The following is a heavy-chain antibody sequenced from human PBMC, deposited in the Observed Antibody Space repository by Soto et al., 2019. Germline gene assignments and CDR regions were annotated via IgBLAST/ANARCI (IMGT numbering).Heavy chain of an antibody. V-gene: IGHV3-30*04. CDR2: MSFDGNSK. J-gene: IGHJ4*02. Sequence: QVQLVESGGGVVQPGRSLRLSCAASGFTFSSYSMHWVRQAPGKGLEWVAAMSFDGNSKYFADSVKGRFTISRDNSKNTLSLQMNSLGADDSAVYYCARGRSVIDHDDFEYWGQGTLVTVSP. CDR1: GFTFSSYS. CDR3: ARGRSVIDHDDFEY. D-gene: IGHD2-21*01.